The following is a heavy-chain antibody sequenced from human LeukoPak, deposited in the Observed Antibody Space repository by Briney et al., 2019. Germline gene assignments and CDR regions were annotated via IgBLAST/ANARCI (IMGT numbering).Heavy chain of an antibody. CDR1: GFTFSNAW. J-gene: IGHJ4*02. CDR3: TTASLYYYDSSGYDN. Sequence: GGSLRLSCAASGFTFSNAWMSWVRQAPGKGLEWVGRIKSKTDGGTTDYAAPVKGRFTMSRDDSKNTLYLQMNSLKTEDTAVYYCTTASLYYYDSSGYDNWGQGTLVTVSS. V-gene: IGHV3-15*01. CDR2: IKSKTDGGTT. D-gene: IGHD3-22*01.